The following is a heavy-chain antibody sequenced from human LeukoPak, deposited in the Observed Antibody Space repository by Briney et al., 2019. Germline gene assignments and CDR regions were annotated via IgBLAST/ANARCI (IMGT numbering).Heavy chain of an antibody. D-gene: IGHD3-22*01. CDR2: SNAGKGNT. Sequence: ASVKVSCKASGYTFTSYAMHWVRQAPGQRLEWMGWSNAGKGNTKYSQEFQGRVTITRDTSVSTAYMELSSLRSEDMAVYYCARAYNYYDSSGYYLGYYFDYWGQGTLVTVSS. CDR1: GYTFTSYA. J-gene: IGHJ4*02. V-gene: IGHV1-3*02. CDR3: ARAYNYYDSSGYYLGYYFDY.